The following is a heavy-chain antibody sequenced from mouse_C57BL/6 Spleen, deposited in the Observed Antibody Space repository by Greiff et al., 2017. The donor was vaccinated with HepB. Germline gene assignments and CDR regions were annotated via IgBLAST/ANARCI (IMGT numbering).Heavy chain of an antibody. D-gene: IGHD2-3*01. CDR2: IRSGSITI. J-gene: IGHJ3*01. CDR3: AREEKDDEDEFAY. Sequence: EVKVVESGGCLVKPGGSLKLSCAASGFTFSDYGMHWVRQAPEQGLECVAYIRSGSITIYYADTVKGRFTISRAYAKNTLFLQMTSLRSEDTAMYYCAREEKDDEDEFAYWGQGTLVTVSA. V-gene: IGHV5-17*01. CDR1: GFTFSDYG.